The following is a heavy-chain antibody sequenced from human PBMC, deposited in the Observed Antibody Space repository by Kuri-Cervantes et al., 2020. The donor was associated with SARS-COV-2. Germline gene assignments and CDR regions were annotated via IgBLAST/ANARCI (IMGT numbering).Heavy chain of an antibody. V-gene: IGHV3-9*01. J-gene: IGHJ4*02. Sequence: GGSLRLSCAASGFTFDDYAMHWVRQAPGKGLEWVSGITWNSYNIDYADSVEGRFTISRDNAQNSLYLQMDSLRAEDTALYYCTRVQRERNYGDYHFDYWGQGTLVTVSS. D-gene: IGHD4-17*01. CDR3: TRVQRERNYGDYHFDY. CDR2: ITWNSYNI. CDR1: GFTFDDYA.